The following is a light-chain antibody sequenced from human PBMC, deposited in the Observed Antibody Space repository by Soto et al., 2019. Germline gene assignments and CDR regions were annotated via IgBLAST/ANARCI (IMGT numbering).Light chain of an antibody. CDR3: QQQGT. Sequence: EIVLTQSPGTLSLSPGERATLSCRASRFVSSSYVVWYQQKPGQAPRLLIYAASRRATGIPDRFSGSGSATDYTLTISRLEPEDSAVYYCQQQGTFGQGTKLEIK. CDR2: AAS. CDR1: RFVSSSY. J-gene: IGKJ2*01. V-gene: IGKV3-20*01.